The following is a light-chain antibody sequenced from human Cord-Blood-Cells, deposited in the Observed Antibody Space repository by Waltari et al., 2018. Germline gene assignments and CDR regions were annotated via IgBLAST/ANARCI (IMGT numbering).Light chain of an antibody. CDR2: EVS. CDR1: SIDVGRYNL. Sequence: QSALTPPASVSGAPGHPITDSCIGPSIDVGRYNLVSCYQQHPGKAPKLMIYEVSTRPSGVSNRFSGSKSGNTASLTISGLQAEDEADYYCCSYAGRPYVFGTGTKVTVL. CDR3: CSYAGRPYV. V-gene: IGLV2-23*02. J-gene: IGLJ1*01.